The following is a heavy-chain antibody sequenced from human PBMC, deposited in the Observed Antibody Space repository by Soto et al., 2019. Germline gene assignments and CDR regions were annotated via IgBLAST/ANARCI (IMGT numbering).Heavy chain of an antibody. CDR3: ARDRRSSAYTIDD. D-gene: IGHD3-3*01. J-gene: IGHJ4*02. V-gene: IGHV3-21*01. Sequence: GGSLRLSCAASGFTFSTYTMNWVRQAPGKGLEWVSSISSSGSYIYSADSVKGRFTISRDNAKNSLYLQMNSLRAEDTAVYFWARDRRSSAYTIDDWGEGTPVTVSS. CDR1: GFTFSTYT. CDR2: ISSSGSYI.